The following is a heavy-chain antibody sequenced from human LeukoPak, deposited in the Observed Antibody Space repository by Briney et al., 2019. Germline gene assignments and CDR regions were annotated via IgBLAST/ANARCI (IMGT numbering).Heavy chain of an antibody. CDR3: AREDLRYYYYGMDV. Sequence: PSETLSLTCAVYGGSFSGYYWSWIRQPPGKGLEWIGEINHSGSTNYNPSLKSRVTISVDTSKNQFSLKLSSVTAADTAVYYCAREDLRYYYYGMDVWGQGTTVTVSS. V-gene: IGHV4-34*01. D-gene: IGHD2-15*01. J-gene: IGHJ6*02. CDR2: INHSGST. CDR1: GGSFSGYY.